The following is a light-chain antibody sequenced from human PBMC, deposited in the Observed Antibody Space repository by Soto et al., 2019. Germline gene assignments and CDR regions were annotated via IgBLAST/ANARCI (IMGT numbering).Light chain of an antibody. CDR1: QSVSSNF. Sequence: DIVLTQSPGTLSLSPGEGATLSCRASQSVSSNFLAWYQQKPGQAPRLLIYGASTRDTGIPYRFSGSGSGTDFTLTISRLEPEDVAVYYCQQYGSSPLTFGGGTKVEIK. CDR3: QQYGSSPLT. J-gene: IGKJ4*01. CDR2: GAS. V-gene: IGKV3-20*01.